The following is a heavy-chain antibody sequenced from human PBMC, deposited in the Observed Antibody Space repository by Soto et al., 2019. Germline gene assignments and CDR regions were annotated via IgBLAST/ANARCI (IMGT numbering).Heavy chain of an antibody. V-gene: IGHV3-7*05. D-gene: IGHD6-19*01. CDR2: IKDDGSEK. Sequence: EVQLVESGGGLVQPGGSLRLSCLASEFTFNTYWMNWVRQAPGRGLEWVANIKDDGSEKNYVDSVKGRFTISRDKAKNSLYLQMNSLRGEDTGVYFCARDWGTPGRGSAVCYYYHYGMDVWGQGTTVTVSS. J-gene: IGHJ6*02. CDR3: ARDWGTPGRGSAVCYYYHYGMDV. CDR1: EFTFNTYW.